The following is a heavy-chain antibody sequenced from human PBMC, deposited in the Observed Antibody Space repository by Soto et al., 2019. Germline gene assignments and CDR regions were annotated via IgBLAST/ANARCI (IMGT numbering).Heavy chain of an antibody. CDR2: IIPIFGTA. CDR1: RGTFSSYA. CDR3: ARDRGSHTTAAFDI. V-gene: IGHV1-69*13. J-gene: IGHJ3*02. D-gene: IGHD1-26*01. Sequence: SVKVSCKASRGTFSSYAISWVRQAPGQGLEWMGGIIPIFGTANYAQKFQGRVTITADESTSTAYMELSSLRSEDTAVYYCARDRGSHTTAAFDIWGQGTMVTVSS.